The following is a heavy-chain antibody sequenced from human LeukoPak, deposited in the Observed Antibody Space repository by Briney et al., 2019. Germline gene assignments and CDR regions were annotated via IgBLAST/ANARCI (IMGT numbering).Heavy chain of an antibody. V-gene: IGHV7-4-1*02. J-gene: IGHJ4*02. CDR3: ARLIRSYGPDY. Sequence: ASVKVSCKASGYTFTSYAVNWVRQAPGQGLEWMGWINTNTGNPTYAQGFTGRCVFSLDTSVSTAYLQISSLKAEDTAVYYCARLIRSYGPDYWGQGTLVTVSS. D-gene: IGHD1-26*01. CDR1: GYTFTSYA. CDR2: INTNTGNP.